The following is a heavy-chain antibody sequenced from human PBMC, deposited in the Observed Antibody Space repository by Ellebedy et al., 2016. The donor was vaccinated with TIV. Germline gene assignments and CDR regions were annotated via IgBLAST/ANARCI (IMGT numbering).Heavy chain of an antibody. Sequence: GGSLRLSXAASGFTFSSYGMHWVRQAPGKGLEWVAVIWYDGSNKYYADSVKGRFTISRDNSKNTLYLQMNSLRAEDTAVYYCARESGRDDYVWGSHDYWGQGTLVTVSS. V-gene: IGHV3-33*01. CDR3: ARESGRDDYVWGSHDY. CDR1: GFTFSSYG. J-gene: IGHJ4*02. CDR2: IWYDGSNK. D-gene: IGHD3-16*01.